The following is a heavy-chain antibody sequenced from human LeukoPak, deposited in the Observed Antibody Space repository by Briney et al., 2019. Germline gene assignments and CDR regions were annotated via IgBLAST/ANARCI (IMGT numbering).Heavy chain of an antibody. V-gene: IGHV4-61*02. Sequence: SETLSLTCTVSGASISSGEYYWSWIRQPAGKGLEWIGRIYTSGSTNYNPSLKSRVTMSVDTSKNQFSLKLSSVTAADTAVYYCARDGHTGYDYYFDYWGQGMLVTVSS. J-gene: IGHJ4*02. CDR2: IYTSGST. CDR1: GASISSGEYY. D-gene: IGHD5-12*01. CDR3: ARDGHTGYDYYFDY.